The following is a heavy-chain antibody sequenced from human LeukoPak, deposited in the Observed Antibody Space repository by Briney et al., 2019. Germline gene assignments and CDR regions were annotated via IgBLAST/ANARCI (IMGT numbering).Heavy chain of an antibody. J-gene: IGHJ4*02. CDR2: IKQDESEK. Sequence: PGGSLRLSCTASGFTFSSYWMSWVRQAPGKGLEWVANIKQDESEKFYVDSVKGRFTISRDNAKNSLYLQMNSLRAEDTAVYYCARAPHFFDTSGSRYYFDYWGQGALVTVSS. D-gene: IGHD3-22*01. CDR3: ARAPHFFDTSGSRYYFDY. V-gene: IGHV3-7*01. CDR1: GFTFSSYW.